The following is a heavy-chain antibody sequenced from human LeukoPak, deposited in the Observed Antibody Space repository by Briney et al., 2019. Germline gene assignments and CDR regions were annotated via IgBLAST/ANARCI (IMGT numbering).Heavy chain of an antibody. CDR1: GFTFSSYA. CDR3: AKETRAPLIRAPYYYYYMDV. CDR2: ISGSGGST. Sequence: GGSLRLSCAASGFTFSSYAMSWVRQAPGKGLEWVSAISGSGGSTYYADSVKGRFTISRDNSKNTLYLQMNSLRAEDTAVYYCAKETRAPLIRAPYYYYYMDVWGKGITVTVSS. J-gene: IGHJ6*03. V-gene: IGHV3-23*01. D-gene: IGHD1-26*01.